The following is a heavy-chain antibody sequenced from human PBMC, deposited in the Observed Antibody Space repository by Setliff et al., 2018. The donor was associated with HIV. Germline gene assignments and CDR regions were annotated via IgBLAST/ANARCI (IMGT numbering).Heavy chain of an antibody. D-gene: IGHD3-22*01. V-gene: IGHV1-3*04. CDR1: GYTFTSYA. CDR3: VRDLYDTSGYSPLLTGNRSDF. Sequence: ASVKVSCKASGYTFTSYAMHWVRQAPGQRLEWMGWINTGNGNTKYSQKFQDRVSITRDTSASTTYMELRSLRSEDTAVYYCVRDLYDTSGYSPLLTGNRSDFWGRGTTVTVSS. CDR2: INTGNGNT. J-gene: IGHJ6*02.